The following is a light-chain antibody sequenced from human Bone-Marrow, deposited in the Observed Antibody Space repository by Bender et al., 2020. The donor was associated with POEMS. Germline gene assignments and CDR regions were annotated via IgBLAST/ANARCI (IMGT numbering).Light chain of an antibody. CDR1: RSDVGSYNY. Sequence: QSALTQPPSASGSPGQSVTISCTGTRSDVGSYNYVSWYQHHPGKAPKIIIYDVSRRPSGVPDRFSGSKSGNTASLTISGLQAEDEADYYCCSYAGSYVFGTGTKVTVL. CDR3: CSYAGSYV. V-gene: IGLV2-11*01. CDR2: DVS. J-gene: IGLJ1*01.